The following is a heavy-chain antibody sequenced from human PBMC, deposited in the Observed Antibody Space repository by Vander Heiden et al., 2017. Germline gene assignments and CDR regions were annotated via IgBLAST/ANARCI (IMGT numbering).Heavy chain of an antibody. Sequence: EVQLVESGGGLVKPGGSLRLSCAASGFPFSTYSMNWVRQAPGKGLEWVSSISSSNSFIYYADSVKGRFTISRDNAKNSLYLHMNSLRAEDTAVYYCARTGEWEPYYFDYWGQGTLVTVSS. CDR3: ARTGEWEPYYFDY. CDR1: GFPFSTYS. V-gene: IGHV3-21*01. CDR2: ISSSNSFI. J-gene: IGHJ4*02. D-gene: IGHD1-26*01.